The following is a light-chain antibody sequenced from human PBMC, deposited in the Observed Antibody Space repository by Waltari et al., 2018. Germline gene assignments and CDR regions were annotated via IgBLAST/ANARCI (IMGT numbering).Light chain of an antibody. CDR1: QTINVQ. V-gene: IGKV1-39*01. Sequence: DIQMTQSPSSLSASVGDRVTITCRASQTINVQLNWYQQNPGRAPKLLIYAASSLQSGVPSRFSGGGSGTDFTLTINSLQREDFATYYCQQSYSLPYTFGQGAKLEMK. J-gene: IGKJ2*01. CDR2: AAS. CDR3: QQSYSLPYT.